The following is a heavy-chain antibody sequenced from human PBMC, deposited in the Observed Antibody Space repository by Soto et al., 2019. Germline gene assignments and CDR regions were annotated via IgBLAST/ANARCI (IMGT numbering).Heavy chain of an antibody. CDR2: IYPGDSDT. Sequence: GESLKISCKGSGYSFTSYWIGWVRQMPGKGLELMGIIYPGDSDTRYSPSFQGQVTISADKSISTAYLQWSSLKASDTAMYCCARSGGVQKQQPPKYYYGMDVWSQGTTVTVSS. CDR1: GYSFTSYW. CDR3: ARSGGVQKQQPPKYYYGMDV. J-gene: IGHJ6*02. D-gene: IGHD6-13*01. V-gene: IGHV5-51*01.